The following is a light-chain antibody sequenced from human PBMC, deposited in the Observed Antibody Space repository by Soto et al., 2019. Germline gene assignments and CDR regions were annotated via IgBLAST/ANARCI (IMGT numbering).Light chain of an antibody. CDR3: QQSYSTP. V-gene: IGKV1-39*01. Sequence: DIQMTQSPSSLSASVGDRVTITCRASQSISSYLNWYQQKPGKAPKLLIYAASSLQSGVPSRFSGSGSGTDFTLTISSLQPEDFATYYCQQSYSTPLGPGTKVDIK. CDR1: QSISSY. CDR2: AAS. J-gene: IGKJ3*01.